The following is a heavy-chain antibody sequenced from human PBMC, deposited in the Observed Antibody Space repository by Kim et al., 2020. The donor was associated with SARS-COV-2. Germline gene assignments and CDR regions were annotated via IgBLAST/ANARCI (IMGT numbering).Heavy chain of an antibody. V-gene: IGHV3-23*01. CDR2: ISGSGGST. CDR3: AKIEGFYSGHRGGYYYYGMDV. J-gene: IGHJ6*02. D-gene: IGHD3-3*01. Sequence: GGSLRLSCAASGFTFSSYAMSWVRQAPGKGLEWVSAISGSGGSTYYADSVKGRFTISRDNSKNTLYLQMNSLRAEDTAVYYCAKIEGFYSGHRGGYYYYGMDVWGQGTTVTVSS. CDR1: GFTFSSYA.